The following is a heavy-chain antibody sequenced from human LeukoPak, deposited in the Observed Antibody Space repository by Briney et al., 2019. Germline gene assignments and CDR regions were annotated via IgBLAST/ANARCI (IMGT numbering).Heavy chain of an antibody. CDR1: GGTFSRYA. Sequence: RASVKVSCKASGGTFSRYAISWVRQAPGQGLEWMGGIIPIFGTANYAQKFQGRVTITTDESTSTAYMELSSLRSEDTAVYYCARSPLSFYSSSWYRWSDPWGQGTLVTVSS. D-gene: IGHD6-13*01. J-gene: IGHJ5*02. V-gene: IGHV1-69*05. CDR2: IIPIFGTA. CDR3: ARSPLSFYSSSWYRWSDP.